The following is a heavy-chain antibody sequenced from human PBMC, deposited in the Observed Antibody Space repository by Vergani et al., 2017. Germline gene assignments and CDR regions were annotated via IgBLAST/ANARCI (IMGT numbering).Heavy chain of an antibody. Sequence: QVNLQESGPGLVKPSETLSLTCAVSGDSISSGNNWGWSRQPPGKGLEWISSVSHSGDTYFNPSLKGRVSISMDTSKNQFSLMLSSMTAADTAVYYCARGHGYKDEGGMDVWGQGTTVTVSS. V-gene: IGHV4-38-2*01. CDR3: ARGHGYKDEGGMDV. D-gene: IGHD5-24*01. J-gene: IGHJ6*02. CDR2: VSHSGDT. CDR1: GDSISSGNN.